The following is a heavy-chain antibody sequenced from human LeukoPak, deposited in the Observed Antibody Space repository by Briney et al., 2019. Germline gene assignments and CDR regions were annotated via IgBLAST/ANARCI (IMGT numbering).Heavy chain of an antibody. CDR2: ISAQHGQT. Sequence: ASVKVSCKTSGYSENFYGITWVRQVAGQGLEWMGWISAQHGQTEYAPNSQDRVTMTTDTYTNTAYMELRSLRSDDTAVYYCARVFYYYGSGTVYYYMDVWGKGTTVTVSS. CDR1: GYSENFYG. J-gene: IGHJ6*03. D-gene: IGHD3-10*01. CDR3: ARVFYYYGSGTVYYYMDV. V-gene: IGHV1-18*01.